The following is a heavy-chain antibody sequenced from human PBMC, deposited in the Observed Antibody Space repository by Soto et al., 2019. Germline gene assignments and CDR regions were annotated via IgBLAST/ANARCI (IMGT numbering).Heavy chain of an antibody. D-gene: IGHD2-15*01. V-gene: IGHV3-30*04. CDR3: ARGDREDIAVVIGARPGEYGVDV. CDR1: GFTFRIYA. CDR2: ISYDGRNK. J-gene: IGHJ6*02. Sequence: QVQLVESGGGVVQPGRSLRLSCAASGFTFRIYAMHWVRQAPGKGLECVAVISYDGRNKFYRDSVKGRFTIPRDNSKNTLYLQINSLRYEDTAVYYCARGDREDIAVVIGARPGEYGVDVWGQGTKVTVSS.